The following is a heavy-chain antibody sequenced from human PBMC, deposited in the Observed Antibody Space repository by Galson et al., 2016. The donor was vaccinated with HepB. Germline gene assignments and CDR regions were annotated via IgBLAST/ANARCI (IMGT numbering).Heavy chain of an antibody. CDR2: IDWDDDK. Sequence: PALVKPTQTLTLTCTFSGFSLTTSGMRVSWIRQPPGKAPEWLARIDWDDDKFYNKSLKTRLTISKDTSKNQVVLTMTNMDPVDTATYFCARMDRGGSNEGGLDFWGQGILVTVSS. CDR3: ARMDRGGSNEGGLDF. V-gene: IGHV2-70*04. J-gene: IGHJ4*02. CDR1: GFSLTTSGMR. D-gene: IGHD6-25*01.